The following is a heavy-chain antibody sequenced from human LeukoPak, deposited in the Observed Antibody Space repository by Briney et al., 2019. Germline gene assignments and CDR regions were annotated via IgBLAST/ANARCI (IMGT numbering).Heavy chain of an antibody. V-gene: IGHV1-46*01. Sequence: GASVKVSCKASGYTFTSYYMHWVRQAPGQGLEWMGIINPSGGSTSYAQKFQGRVTMTRDTSTSTVYMELGSLRSEDTAVYYCARDSPWVQLWNPVYYFDFWGQGTLVTVSS. CDR1: GYTFTSYY. J-gene: IGHJ4*02. CDR2: INPSGGST. D-gene: IGHD5-18*01. CDR3: ARDSPWVQLWNPVYYFDF.